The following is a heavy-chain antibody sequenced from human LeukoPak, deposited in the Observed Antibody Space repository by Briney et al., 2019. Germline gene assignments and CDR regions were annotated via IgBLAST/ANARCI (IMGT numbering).Heavy chain of an antibody. CDR2: IYYSGST. D-gene: IGHD6-19*01. J-gene: IGHJ3*02. V-gene: IGHV4-59*01. CDR1: GSPISSNY. Sequence: SETLSLTCSVSGSPISSNYWSWIRQPPGKGLGWIGYIYYSGSTNYNPSPKSRATISVDTSKNQFSLKLRSVTAADTAVYYCARDGHSSGWSAAFDIWGQGTMVTVS. CDR3: ARDGHSSGWSAAFDI.